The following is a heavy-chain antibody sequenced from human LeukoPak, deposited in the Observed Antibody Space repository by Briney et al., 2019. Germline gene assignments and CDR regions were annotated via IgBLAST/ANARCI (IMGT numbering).Heavy chain of an antibody. Sequence: VASVMVSCKASGYTFTNYGISWVRQAPGQGLEWMAWISANNGETRYALNLQGRVTMTTDTSTSTAYMELRSRRADDTAVYYCARVPPSAHQLLSSDYWGQGTQVTVSS. CDR2: ISANNGET. D-gene: IGHD2-2*01. CDR3: ARVPPSAHQLLSSDY. CDR1: GYTFTNYG. J-gene: IGHJ4*02. V-gene: IGHV1-18*04.